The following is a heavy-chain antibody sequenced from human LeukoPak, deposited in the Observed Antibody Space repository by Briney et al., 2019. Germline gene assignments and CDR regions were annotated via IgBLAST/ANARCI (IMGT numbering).Heavy chain of an antibody. CDR1: GFTSSNYA. CDR2: ISGTSGTI. V-gene: IGHV3-23*01. J-gene: IGHJ4*02. D-gene: IGHD2-21*02. CDR3: AKRLGDQRAFDY. Sequence: PGGSLRLSCAASGFTSSNYAMSWVRQAPGKRLEWVSGISGTSGTINYADPVKGRFTISRDNSKNTVYLQMNSLRAEDTAVYYCAKRLGDQRAFDYWGQGTLVTVSS.